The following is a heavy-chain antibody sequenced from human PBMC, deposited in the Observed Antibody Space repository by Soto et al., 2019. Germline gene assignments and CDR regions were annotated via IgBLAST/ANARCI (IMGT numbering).Heavy chain of an antibody. D-gene: IGHD6-13*01. CDR3: AKDNRMGSSSWSPPSFDP. CDR1: GFTFSSYG. Sequence: QVQLVESGGGVVQPGRSLRLSCAASGFTFSSYGMHWVRQAPGKGLEWVAVISYDGSNKYYADSVKGRFTISRDNSKNTLYLQTNSLRAEDTAVYYCAKDNRMGSSSWSPPSFDPWGQGTLVTVSS. V-gene: IGHV3-30*18. J-gene: IGHJ5*02. CDR2: ISYDGSNK.